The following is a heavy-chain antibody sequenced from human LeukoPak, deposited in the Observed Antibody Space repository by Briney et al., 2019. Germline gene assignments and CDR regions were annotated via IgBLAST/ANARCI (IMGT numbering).Heavy chain of an antibody. CDR2: ISGSGGST. Sequence: GGSLRLSCAASGFTFSSYAMSWVRQAPGKGLEWVSAISGSGGSTYYADSVKGRFTISRDNSKNTLYLQMNSLRAKDTAVYYCAEAQQLVKFYWYFDLWGRGTLVTVSS. CDR1: GFTFSSYA. V-gene: IGHV3-23*01. D-gene: IGHD6-13*01. CDR3: AEAQQLVKFYWYFDL. J-gene: IGHJ2*01.